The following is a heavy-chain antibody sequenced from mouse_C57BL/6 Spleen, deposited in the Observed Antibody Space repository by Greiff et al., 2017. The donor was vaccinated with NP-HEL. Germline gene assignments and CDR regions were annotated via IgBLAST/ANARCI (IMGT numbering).Heavy chain of an antibody. D-gene: IGHD1-1*01. CDR1: GYTFTSYG. CDR2: IYPRSGNT. V-gene: IGHV1-81*01. J-gene: IGHJ4*01. Sequence: QVHVKQSGAELARPGASVKLSCKASGYTFTSYGISWVKQRTGQGLEWIGEIYPRSGNTYYNEKFKGKATLTADKSSSTAYMELRSLTSEDSAVYFCASPGITTNAMDYWGQGTSVTVSS. CDR3: ASPGITTNAMDY.